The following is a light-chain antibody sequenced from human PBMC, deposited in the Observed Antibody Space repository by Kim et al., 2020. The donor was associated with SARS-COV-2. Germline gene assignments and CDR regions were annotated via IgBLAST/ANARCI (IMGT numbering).Light chain of an antibody. Sequence: PGARATLSCRASQSVSSSLAWYQQKPGQAPRLVIYDASNRATGIPARFSGSGSGTDFTLTISSLEPEDFAVYYCHQRNNPLTFGGGTKVDIK. V-gene: IGKV3-11*01. CDR2: DAS. J-gene: IGKJ4*01. CDR3: HQRNNPLT. CDR1: QSVSSS.